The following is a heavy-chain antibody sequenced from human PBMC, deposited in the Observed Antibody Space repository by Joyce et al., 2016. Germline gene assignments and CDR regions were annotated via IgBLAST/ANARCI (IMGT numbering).Heavy chain of an antibody. CDR3: ARAGKLERRYSYYSMDV. Sequence: GGSLRLSCAASGCTFSSYSMNWVRQAPGKGLEWVAFISSGSSTIYYADSVKGRFTISRDNAKNSLYLQMNSLRDEDTALYYCARAGKLERRYSYYSMDVWGKGTTVTVSS. J-gene: IGHJ6*03. V-gene: IGHV3-48*02. CDR2: ISSGSSTI. CDR1: GCTFSSYS. D-gene: IGHD1-1*01.